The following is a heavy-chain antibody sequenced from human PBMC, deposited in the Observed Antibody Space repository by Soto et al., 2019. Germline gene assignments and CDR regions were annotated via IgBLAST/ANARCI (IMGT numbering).Heavy chain of an antibody. D-gene: IGHD5-12*01. CDR3: AREGGWGSGYDYSWMYNWFDP. J-gene: IGHJ5*02. V-gene: IGHV3-48*02. Sequence: GGSLRLSCAASGFTFSSYSMNWVRQAPGKGLEWVSYISSSSSTIYYADSVKGRFTISRDNAKNSLYLQMNSLRDEDTAVYYCAREGGWGSGYDYSWMYNWFDPWGQGTLVTVSS. CDR1: GFTFSSYS. CDR2: ISSSSSTI.